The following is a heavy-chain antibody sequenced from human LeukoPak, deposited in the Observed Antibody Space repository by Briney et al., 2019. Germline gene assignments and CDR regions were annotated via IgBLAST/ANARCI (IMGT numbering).Heavy chain of an antibody. CDR1: GFTFSSYA. D-gene: IGHD3-22*01. J-gene: IGHJ4*02. Sequence: PGGSLRLSCAASGFTFSSYAMHWVRQAPGKGLEWVAVISYDGSNKYYADSVKGRFTISRDNSKNTLYLQMNSLRAEDTAVYYCASGGYYDSSGYYPDYWGQGTLVTVSS. CDR3: ASGGYYDSSGYYPDY. CDR2: ISYDGSNK. V-gene: IGHV3-30*01.